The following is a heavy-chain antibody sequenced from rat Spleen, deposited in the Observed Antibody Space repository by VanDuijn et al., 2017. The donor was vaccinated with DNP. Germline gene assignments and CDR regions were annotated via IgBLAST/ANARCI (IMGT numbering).Heavy chain of an antibody. CDR1: GFTFSDYN. CDR2: IRYDGTTT. D-gene: IGHD1-12*03. Sequence: EVHLVESGGGLVQPGRSLKLYCAASGFTFSDYNMAWVRQAPKNGLEWVAYIRYDGTTTYYGYSVKGRCTISRHNAETTLYLKMDSLRSEDTATYYCTAYTMMVPFAYWGQGTLVTVSS. CDR3: TAYTMMVPFAY. J-gene: IGHJ3*01. V-gene: IGHV5-7*01.